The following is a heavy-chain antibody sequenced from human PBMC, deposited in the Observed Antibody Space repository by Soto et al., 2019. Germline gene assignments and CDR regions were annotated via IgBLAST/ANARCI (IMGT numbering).Heavy chain of an antibody. J-gene: IGHJ4*02. Sequence: PGGSLRLSCAASGFTFSSYGMHWVRQAPGKGLEWVAVISYDGSNKYYADSVKGRFTISRDNSKNTLYLQMNSLRAEDTAVYYCAKDRRPSVDDFWSGQPSPSGYWGQGTLVTVSS. CDR1: GFTFSSYG. CDR2: ISYDGSNK. D-gene: IGHD3-3*01. CDR3: AKDRRPSVDDFWSGQPSPSGY. V-gene: IGHV3-30*18.